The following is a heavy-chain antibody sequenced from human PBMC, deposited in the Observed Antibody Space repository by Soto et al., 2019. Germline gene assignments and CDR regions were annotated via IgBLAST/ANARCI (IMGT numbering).Heavy chain of an antibody. CDR3: ARVVRFCSSPSCRGRNWFDP. CDR2: MFYVGAT. D-gene: IGHD2-2*01. V-gene: IGHV4-30-4*01. J-gene: IGHJ5*02. CDR1: GGSISSGDYY. Sequence: QVQLQESGPGLVEPSQTLSLTCSVSGGSISSGDYYWSWIRQPPGKGLEWIGYMFYVGATYYNPSLSSLFTISVDTSKNQFSLNLSSVTAADTAVYHCARVVRFCSSPSCRGRNWFDPWGQGTLVTVTS.